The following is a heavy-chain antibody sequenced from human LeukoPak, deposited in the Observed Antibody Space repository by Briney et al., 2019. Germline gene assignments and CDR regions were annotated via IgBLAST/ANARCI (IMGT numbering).Heavy chain of an antibody. J-gene: IGHJ5*02. V-gene: IGHV4-4*07. Sequence: AETLSLTCTVSGGSISSYYWSWIRQPARKGLKGIGRIYTSGSTNYNPSLKSRVTMSVDTSKNQFSLKLSSVTAADTAAYYCARLLRPTVVPAAGGRFDPWGQGTLVTVSS. CDR3: ARLLRPTVVPAAGGRFDP. CDR2: IYTSGST. CDR1: GGSISSYY. D-gene: IGHD2-2*01.